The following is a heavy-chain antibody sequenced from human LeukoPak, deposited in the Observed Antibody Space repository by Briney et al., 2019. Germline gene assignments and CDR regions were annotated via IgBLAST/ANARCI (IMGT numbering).Heavy chain of an antibody. D-gene: IGHD3-3*01. CDR2: IYTSGST. CDR1: GGSISSGSYY. CDR3: ARDEGCYDFCFAH. J-gene: IGHJ5*02. V-gene: IGHV4-61*02. Sequence: SQTLSLTCTVSGGSISSGSYYWSWIRQPAGKGLEWIGRIYTSGSTNYNPSLKSRVTISVDTSKNQFSLKLSSVTAADTAVYYCARDEGCYDFCFAHWGQGTLVTVSS.